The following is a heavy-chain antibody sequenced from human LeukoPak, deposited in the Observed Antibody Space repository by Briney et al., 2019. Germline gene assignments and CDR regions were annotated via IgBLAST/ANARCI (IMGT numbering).Heavy chain of an antibody. J-gene: IGHJ4*02. CDR1: GFTFSDYW. CDR3: ARTVAGHPHDYFDS. V-gene: IGHV3-7*01. D-gene: IGHD6-19*01. CDR2: MNEDGSRK. Sequence: PGGSLKLSCAASGFTFSDYWMSWVRQAPGKGPERVAHMNEDGSRKYFVDSVRGRFSISRDNTENSLYLHMSSLRVEDTAVYYCARTVAGHPHDYFDSWGQGTLVTVPS.